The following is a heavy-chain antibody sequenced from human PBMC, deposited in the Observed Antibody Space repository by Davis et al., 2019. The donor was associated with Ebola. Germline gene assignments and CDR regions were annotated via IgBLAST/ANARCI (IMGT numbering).Heavy chain of an antibody. CDR1: GGTFSSYT. CDR3: ARDRYSDGSGYFFEQSH. J-gene: IGHJ4*02. Sequence: SVKVSCKASGGTFSSYTITWVRQAPGQGLEWMGWVIPVFGTTNYAQKFQGRVTLTADESTSTAYMELTNLRSEDTAMYYCARDRYSDGSGYFFEQSHWGQGTLVTVSS. V-gene: IGHV1-69*13. D-gene: IGHD3-22*01. CDR2: VIPVFGTT.